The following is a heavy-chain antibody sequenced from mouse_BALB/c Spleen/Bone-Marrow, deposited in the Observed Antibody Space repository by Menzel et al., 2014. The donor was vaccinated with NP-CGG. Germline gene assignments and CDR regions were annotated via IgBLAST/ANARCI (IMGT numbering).Heavy chain of an antibody. CDR1: GYTFTEYI. V-gene: IGHV1-62-2*01. D-gene: IGHD2-12*01. Sequence: VMLVEPGAELVKPGASVRLSCKASGYTFTEYIIHWIKQRSGQGLEWIGWFFPGSGSIKYNEKFKDKATLTADKSSSTVYMELSRLTSEDSAVYFCARHEDLDIRRRLGAMDYWGQGTSVTVSS. J-gene: IGHJ4*01. CDR2: FFPGSGSI. CDR3: ARHEDLDIRRRLGAMDY.